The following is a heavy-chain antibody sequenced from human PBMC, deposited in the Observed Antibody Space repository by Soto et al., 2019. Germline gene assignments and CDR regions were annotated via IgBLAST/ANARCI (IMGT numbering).Heavy chain of an antibody. CDR2: INPETGGT. CDR3: ARERFQVISDGMDV. V-gene: IGHV1-2*02. J-gene: IGHJ6*02. Sequence: ASVKVSCKASGYTFTSYGISWVRQAPGQGLEWMGWINPETGGTSYAQKFQGRVTLSRDTSTNTAYLELSSLRFDDAAVYFCARERFQVISDGMDVWGQGTTVTVSS. D-gene: IGHD2-21*01. CDR1: GYTFTSYG.